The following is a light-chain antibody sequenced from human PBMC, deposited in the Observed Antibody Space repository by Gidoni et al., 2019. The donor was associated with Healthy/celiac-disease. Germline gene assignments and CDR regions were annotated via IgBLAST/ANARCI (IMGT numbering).Light chain of an antibody. CDR3: QQYGSSPIT. CDR1: QSVSRSY. Sequence: EIVLTQSPGTLSLAPGERATLSCRASQSVSRSYLAWYQQNPGHAPRLIIYGASRRATGIPDRFSGSGSGTDFTLTISRLEPEDFAVYYCQQYGSSPITFGQGTRLEIK. CDR2: GAS. V-gene: IGKV3-20*01. J-gene: IGKJ5*01.